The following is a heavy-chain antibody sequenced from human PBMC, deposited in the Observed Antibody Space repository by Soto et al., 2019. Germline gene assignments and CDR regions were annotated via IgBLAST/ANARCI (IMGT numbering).Heavy chain of an antibody. J-gene: IGHJ4*02. CDR2: ISYDGSNK. CDR3: AKVGGDWQLEGAGVDY. CDR1: GFTFSSYG. V-gene: IGHV3-30*18. Sequence: PGGSLRLSCAASGFTFSSYGMHWVRQAPGKGLEWVAVISYDGSNKYYADSVKGRFTISRDNSKNTLYLQMNSLRAEDTAVYYCAKVGGDWQLEGAGVDYWGQGTLVTVSS. D-gene: IGHD2-21*02.